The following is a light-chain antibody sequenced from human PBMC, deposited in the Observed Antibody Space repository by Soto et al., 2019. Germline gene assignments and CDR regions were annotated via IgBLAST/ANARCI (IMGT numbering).Light chain of an antibody. CDR2: GGS. CDR1: QSVTSTY. Sequence: EIVLTQSPVTLSLSPGERATLSCRASQSVTSTYLAWYQQKPGQSPRIIIYGGSTRASGFPDRFSGGGSGTDFTLTISRLEPEDSAVYYCHCQQFASSRVYSFGQGTKLEI. CDR3: QQFASSRVYS. J-gene: IGKJ2*03. V-gene: IGKV3-20*01.